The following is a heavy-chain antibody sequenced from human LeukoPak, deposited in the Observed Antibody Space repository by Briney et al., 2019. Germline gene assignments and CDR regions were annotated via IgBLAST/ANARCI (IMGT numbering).Heavy chain of an antibody. Sequence: GGSLSPSYAASGFTFSNYAIHWVRPAPGKGQERGAVISHVGSTKYYADSVKGLFTISRDNPKNTLYLQMDTLGAEDTAVYFCARAVVGKEDLDYWGQGTLVTVSS. CDR1: GFTFSNYA. V-gene: IGHV3-30*04. D-gene: IGHD6-19*01. CDR2: ISHVGSTK. CDR3: ARAVVGKEDLDY. J-gene: IGHJ4*02.